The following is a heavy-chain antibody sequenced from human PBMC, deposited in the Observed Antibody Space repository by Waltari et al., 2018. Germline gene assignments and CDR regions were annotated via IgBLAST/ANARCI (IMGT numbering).Heavy chain of an antibody. D-gene: IGHD7-27*01. CDR3: ARGGELGLFDY. V-gene: IGHV4-59*01. CDR1: GGSISSYY. CDR2: IYYSGST. Sequence: QVQLQESGPGLVKPSETLSLTCPVPGGSISSYYWRWIRQPPGKGLEWIGDIYYSGSTNYNPSLKSRVTISVDTSKNQFSLKLSSVTAADTAVYYCARGGELGLFDYWGQGTLVTVSS. J-gene: IGHJ4*02.